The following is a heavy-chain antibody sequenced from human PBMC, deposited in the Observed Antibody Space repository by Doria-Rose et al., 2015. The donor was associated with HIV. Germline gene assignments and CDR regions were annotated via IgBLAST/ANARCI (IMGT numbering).Heavy chain of an antibody. V-gene: IGHV3-49*04. CDR1: GFTFGDYT. J-gene: IGHJ4*02. CDR3: TRDNGGAAVGASYY. D-gene: IGHD1-26*01. Sequence: SLRLSCITSGFTFGDYTMSWVRQAPGKGLEWVGFIRTKAYFGTPEYAASVKGRFTISRDDSKNIAYLQMTSLKTEDTAVYFCTRDNGGAAVGASYYWGQGTLVTVSS. CDR2: IRTKAYFGTP.